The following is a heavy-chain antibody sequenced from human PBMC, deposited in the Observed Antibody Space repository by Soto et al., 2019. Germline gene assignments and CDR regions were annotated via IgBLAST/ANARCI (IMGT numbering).Heavy chain of an antibody. CDR1: GFTFRRDW. CDR2: TNQDGTEK. CDR3: SGGVGDAF. Sequence: EEQLVESGGGLVQPGGSLRLSCAVSGFTFRRDWMNWVRQAPGKGLEWVAHTNQDGTEKYYVDSVKGRFTIFRDNAKNSLYLQMNSLRAEDTAVYYGSGGVGDAFWGQGTLVTVSS. J-gene: IGHJ4*02. D-gene: IGHD1-26*01. V-gene: IGHV3-7*04.